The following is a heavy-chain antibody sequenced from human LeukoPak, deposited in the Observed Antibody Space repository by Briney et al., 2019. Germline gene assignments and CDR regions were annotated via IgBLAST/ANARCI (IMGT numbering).Heavy chain of an antibody. CDR2: IHPEGNEK. CDR3: ARGDDFSGDH. J-gene: IGHJ4*02. V-gene: IGHV3-7*04. CDR1: GFTFSNFW. Sequence: GGSLRLSCAVSGFTFSNFWMSWVRQAPGRGLEWVANIHPEGNEKYHVESVKGRFTISRDNAKNSLFLQMNGLRVEDTAVYYCARGDDFSGDHWGQGTLVTVSS. D-gene: IGHD1-1*01.